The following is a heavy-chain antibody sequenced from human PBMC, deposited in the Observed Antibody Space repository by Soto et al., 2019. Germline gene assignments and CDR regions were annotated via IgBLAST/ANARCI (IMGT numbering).Heavy chain of an antibody. D-gene: IGHD1-26*01. J-gene: IGHJ4*02. CDR2: IYYSGST. Sequence: PSETLSLTCTFSGRSISSYYWSWIRQPPGKGLEWIGYIYYSGSTNYNPSLKSRVTISVDTSKNQFALKLSSVTAADTAVYYCAKDKYYAKYVGLDYWGQGALVTVSA. CDR3: AKDKYYAKYVGLDY. CDR1: GRSISSYY. V-gene: IGHV4-59*01.